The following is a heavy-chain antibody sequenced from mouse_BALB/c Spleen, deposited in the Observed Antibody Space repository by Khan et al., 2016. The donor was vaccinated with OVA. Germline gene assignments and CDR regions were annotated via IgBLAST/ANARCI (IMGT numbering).Heavy chain of an antibody. V-gene: IGHV1-63*02. D-gene: IGHD2-14*01. J-gene: IGHJ2*01. CDR3: ARGSKYDYYFDN. CDR2: IHPGGGYT. CDR1: GYSFTNYC. Sequence: VQLQESRTDLVRPSPSLSMSCKAAGYSFTNYCIRWVNQTPGHGLEWMGVIHPGGGYTYYKAKFKIMTTLTADASSNTSYMLLSILTSENTAIYYCARGSKYDYYFDNWGQGTTLTVSS.